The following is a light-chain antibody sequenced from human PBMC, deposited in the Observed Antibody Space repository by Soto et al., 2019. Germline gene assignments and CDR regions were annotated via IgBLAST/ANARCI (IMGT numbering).Light chain of an antibody. CDR1: QSVTNY. J-gene: IGKJ1*01. Sequence: EIVLTQSPATLSLSPGERATLSCRASQSVTNYLAWYQQKPGQAPRLLIYDASNRATGIPGRFSGSGSGTDFTLTISSLEPEDFAVYYGQQRSNWPWTFGQGTKVEIK. V-gene: IGKV3-11*01. CDR3: QQRSNWPWT. CDR2: DAS.